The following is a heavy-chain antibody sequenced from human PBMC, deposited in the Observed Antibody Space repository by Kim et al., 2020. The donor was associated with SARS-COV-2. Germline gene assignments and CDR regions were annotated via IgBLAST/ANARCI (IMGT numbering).Heavy chain of an antibody. V-gene: IGHV1-2*02. CDR2: INPNSGGT. D-gene: IGHD1-1*01. CDR3: ARVRMRYGRGDWFDP. Sequence: ASVKVSCKASGYTFIDYYMHWVRQAPGQGLEWMGWINPNSGGTNYAQKFQGRVTMTRDTSINTAYMELSRLRSDDTAVYYCARVRMRYGRGDWFDPWGQGTLVIVSS. CDR1: GYTFIDYY. J-gene: IGHJ5*02.